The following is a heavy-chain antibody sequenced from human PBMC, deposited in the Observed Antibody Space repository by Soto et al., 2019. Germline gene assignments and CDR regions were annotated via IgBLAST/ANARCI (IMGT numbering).Heavy chain of an antibody. CDR2: INPSGVST. D-gene: IGHD3-10*01. CDR3: ARASVSGRRFDY. CDR1: GYTFSSYY. Sequence: ASVKVSCKASGYTFSSYYMHWVRQAPGQGLEWVGLINPSGVSTNYAQKLQGRVTMTRDTATSTVYLELSSLSSEDPAVYYCARASVSGRRFDYWGQGTLGTVS. J-gene: IGHJ4*02. V-gene: IGHV1-46*03.